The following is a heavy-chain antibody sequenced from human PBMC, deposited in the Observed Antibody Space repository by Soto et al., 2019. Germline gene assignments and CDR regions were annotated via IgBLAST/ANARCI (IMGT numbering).Heavy chain of an antibody. D-gene: IGHD4-17*01. CDR2: IYSGGST. V-gene: IGHV3-66*01. J-gene: IGHJ3*02. CDR1: GFTVSSNY. Sequence: EVQLVESGGGLVQPGGSLRLSCAASGFTVSSNYMSWVRQAPGKGLEWVSFIYSGGSTYYADSVKGRFTISRDNSKNPLYLQMNSLRAEDTAVYYCATLTTVTTLGAFDIWGQGTMVTVSS. CDR3: ATLTTVTTLGAFDI.